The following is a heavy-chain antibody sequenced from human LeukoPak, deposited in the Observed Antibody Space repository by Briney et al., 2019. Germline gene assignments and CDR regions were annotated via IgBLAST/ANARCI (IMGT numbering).Heavy chain of an antibody. D-gene: IGHD6-19*01. CDR3: ARYLRGRGIAVTPDAFDI. Sequence: ASAKVSCKASGYTFTGYYMHWVRQAPGQRLEWMGWINPNSGVTNYVQKFQGWVTMARDTSISTAYMELSRLKSDDTAVYYCARYLRGRGIAVTPDAFDIWGQGTMVTVSS. V-gene: IGHV1-2*04. J-gene: IGHJ3*02. CDR1: GYTFTGYY. CDR2: INPNSGVT.